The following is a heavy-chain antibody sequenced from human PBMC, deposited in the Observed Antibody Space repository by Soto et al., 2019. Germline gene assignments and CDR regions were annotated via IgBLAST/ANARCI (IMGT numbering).Heavy chain of an antibody. J-gene: IGHJ4*02. CDR2: ISAYNSNP. D-gene: IGHD7-27*01. Sequence: QVQLVQSGAEVKKPGASVKVSCKASGYSFISHGISWVRQAPGQGLEWMGWISAYNSNPKYAQNLQGRVTMTTDTSTSTAFVELRSLRSDDTAVYYCARDSARDGLGDYWGQGTLVTVSS. CDR3: ARDSARDGLGDY. V-gene: IGHV1-18*01. CDR1: GYSFISHG.